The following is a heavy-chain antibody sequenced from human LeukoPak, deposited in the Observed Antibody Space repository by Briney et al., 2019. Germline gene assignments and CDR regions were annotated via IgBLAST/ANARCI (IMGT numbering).Heavy chain of an antibody. V-gene: IGHV3-23*01. CDR3: AKDSPYGSGSTDWDY. Sequence: PGGSLRLSCAASGFTVSSNYMSWVRQAPGKGLEWVSAISGSGGSTYYADSVKGRFTISRDNSKNTLYLQMNSLRAEDTAVYYCAKDSPYGSGSTDWDYWGQGTLVTVSS. CDR2: ISGSGGST. D-gene: IGHD3-10*01. CDR1: GFTVSSNY. J-gene: IGHJ4*02.